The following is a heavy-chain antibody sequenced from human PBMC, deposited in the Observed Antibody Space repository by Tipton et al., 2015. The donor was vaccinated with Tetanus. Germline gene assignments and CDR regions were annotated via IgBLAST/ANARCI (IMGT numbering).Heavy chain of an antibody. CDR2: MNGDGTS. D-gene: IGHD2-21*02. Sequence: GSLRLSCVASGFSVSNNYMSWVRQAPGKGPECVSVMNGDGTSYYADSVRGRFTISRDNAKNSLYLQMISLRAEDTAVYSCARGMAEASNCGGDCYSDYWGQGTLVTVSS. CDR1: GFSVSNNY. V-gene: IGHV3-53*01. J-gene: IGHJ4*02. CDR3: ARGMAEASNCGGDCYSDY.